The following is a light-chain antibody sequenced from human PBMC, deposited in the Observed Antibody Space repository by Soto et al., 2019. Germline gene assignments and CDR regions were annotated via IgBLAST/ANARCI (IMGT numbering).Light chain of an antibody. CDR3: SSYTSSSTVI. V-gene: IGLV2-14*01. Sequence: QSVLTQPASVSGSPGQSITISCTGTSSDIGGYDYVCWYQQRPGKAPKLIIYDVTNRPSGVSNRFSASNSGNTASLSISGLQAEDVADYYCSSYTSSSTVIFGGGTTLTV. CDR1: SSDIGGYDY. J-gene: IGLJ2*01. CDR2: DVT.